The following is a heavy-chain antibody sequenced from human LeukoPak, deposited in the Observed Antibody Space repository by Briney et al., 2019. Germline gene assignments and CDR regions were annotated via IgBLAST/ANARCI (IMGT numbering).Heavy chain of an antibody. CDR3: ARASDPWLQLT. V-gene: IGHV3-7*05. J-gene: IGHJ5*02. CDR1: GFTFSNYW. CDR2: IKQDGSEK. D-gene: IGHD5-24*01. Sequence: GGSPRLSCAASGFTFSNYWMIWVRQAPGKGLEWVGNIKQDGSEKRYADSVRGRFSISRDNAQTSLYLQMNSLRAEDTAVYYCARASDPWLQLTWGQGTLVTVSS.